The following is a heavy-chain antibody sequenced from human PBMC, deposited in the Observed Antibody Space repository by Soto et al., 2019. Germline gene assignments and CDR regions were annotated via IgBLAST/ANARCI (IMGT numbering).Heavy chain of an antibody. D-gene: IGHD6-13*01. CDR1: GFTFSNAW. J-gene: IGHJ4*02. Sequence: EVQLVESGGGLVKPGGSLRLSCAASGFTFSNAWMSWVRQAPGKGLEWVGRIKSKTDGGTTDYAAPVKGRFTISRDDSNNTLYLQMNSLKTEDTAVYYCTTSGIAAAGLHVDYWGQGTLVTVSS. V-gene: IGHV3-15*01. CDR3: TTSGIAAAGLHVDY. CDR2: IKSKTDGGTT.